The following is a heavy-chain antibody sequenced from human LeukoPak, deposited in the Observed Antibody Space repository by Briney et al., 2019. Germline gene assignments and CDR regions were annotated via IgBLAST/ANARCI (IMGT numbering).Heavy chain of an antibody. CDR1: GFPFIEYS. D-gene: IGHD1-1*01. Sequence: PGGSLRLSCTASGFPFIEYSMNWVRQAPGKGLERISYIGIDSGNTKYADSVRGRFTTSADKAKNSLYLQMNSLRVEDTAVYYCARDHNYAFDNWGQGTLVSVAS. CDR3: ARDHNYAFDN. V-gene: IGHV3-48*01. J-gene: IGHJ4*02. CDR2: IGIDSGNT.